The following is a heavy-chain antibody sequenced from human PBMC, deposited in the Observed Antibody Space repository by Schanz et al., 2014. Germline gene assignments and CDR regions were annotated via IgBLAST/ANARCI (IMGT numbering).Heavy chain of an antibody. CDR2: IYIGGNT. Sequence: EVQLLESGGGLVQPGGSLRLSCAASEFTFSTDAMSWVRQAPGKGLEWVSFIYIGGNTYYADSVKGRFTISRDNSKNTVYIQMNSLRAEDTAVYYCARGGPAYYFDDWGQGTLVTVSS. J-gene: IGHJ4*02. V-gene: IGHV3-66*01. CDR3: ARGGPAYYFDD. CDR1: EFTFSTDA.